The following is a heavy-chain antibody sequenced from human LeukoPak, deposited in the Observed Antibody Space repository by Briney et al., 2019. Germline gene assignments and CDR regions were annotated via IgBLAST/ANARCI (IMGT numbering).Heavy chain of an antibody. CDR2: INHSGSA. CDR1: NGSLSNYY. V-gene: IGHV4-34*01. D-gene: IGHD1-14*01. CDR3: AKPGFNP. J-gene: IGHJ5*02. Sequence: SETLSLTCAVYNGSLSNYYWAWIRQSPEKGLEWIGEINHSGSAYYNPSLQSRVSISVDTSKNQFSLKLTSVTAADTAVYYCAKPGFNPWGQGTLVIVSS.